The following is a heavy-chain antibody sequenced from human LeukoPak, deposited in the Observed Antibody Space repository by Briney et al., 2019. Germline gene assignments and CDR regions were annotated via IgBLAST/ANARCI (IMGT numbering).Heavy chain of an antibody. D-gene: IGHD5-12*01. CDR3: AKGWESGYSGYDTLLLDY. CDR1: GLTFSDYA. V-gene: IGHV3-48*03. J-gene: IGHJ4*02. Sequence: TGGSLRLSCVVPGLTFSDYAMNWVRQAPGKGLEWVSYISSSGSTIYYADSVKGRFTISRDNAKNSLYLQMNSLRAEDTAVYYCAKGWESGYSGYDTLLLDYWGQGTLVTVSS. CDR2: ISSSGSTI.